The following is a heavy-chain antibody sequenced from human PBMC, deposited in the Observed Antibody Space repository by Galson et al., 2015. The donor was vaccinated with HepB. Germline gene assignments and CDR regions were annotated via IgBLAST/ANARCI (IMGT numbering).Heavy chain of an antibody. CDR2: IIPILGTA. D-gene: IGHD3-3*01. CDR3: AGGRFLEWLFWFFFDY. J-gene: IGHJ4*02. CDR1: GGTFTTYA. V-gene: IGHV1-69*10. Sequence: SVKVSCKASGGTFTTYAISWVRQAPGQGLEWIGDIIPILGTARYAQKFQGRVTITADKSTSTAYMELSSLRSEDTAVYYCAGGRFLEWLFWFFFDYWGQGTLVTVSS.